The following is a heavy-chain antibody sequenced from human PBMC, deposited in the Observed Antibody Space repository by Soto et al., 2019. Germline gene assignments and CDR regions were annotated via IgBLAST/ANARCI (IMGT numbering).Heavy chain of an antibody. Sequence: GGSLRLSCAASGFTFSSYWMSWVRQAPGKGLEWVANIKQDGSEKYYVDSVKGRFTISRDNAKNSLYLQMNSLRAEDTAVYYCARWVRAAAGTRYFDYWGQGTLVTVSS. J-gene: IGHJ4*02. V-gene: IGHV3-7*01. CDR1: GFTFSSYW. CDR2: IKQDGSEK. D-gene: IGHD6-13*01. CDR3: ARWVRAAAGTRYFDY.